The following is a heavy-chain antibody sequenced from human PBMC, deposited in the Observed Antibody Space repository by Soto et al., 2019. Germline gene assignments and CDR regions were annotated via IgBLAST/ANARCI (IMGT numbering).Heavy chain of an antibody. D-gene: IGHD6-19*01. CDR1: GGSFSGYY. CDR2: INHSGST. V-gene: IGHV4-34*01. Sequence: QVQLQQWGAGLLKPSETLSLTCAVYGGSFSGYYWSWIRQPPGKGLEWIGEINHSGSTNYNPSLKSRVTISVDTSKNQFSLKLSSVTAADTAVYYCARGGWHSSGQPNWFQHWGQGTLVTVSS. CDR3: ARGGWHSSGQPNWFQH. J-gene: IGHJ1*01.